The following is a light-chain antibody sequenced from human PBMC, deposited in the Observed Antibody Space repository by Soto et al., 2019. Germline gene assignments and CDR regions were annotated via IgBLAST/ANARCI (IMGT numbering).Light chain of an antibody. CDR2: WAS. J-gene: IGKJ2*01. V-gene: IGKV4-1*01. CDR3: QQYYDIPYT. Sequence: DIVMTQSPEFLAVSLGERATINCKSSQSVLDSAINKNHLAWYQQKPGQPPKLLFYWASTRESWVPDRFSGSGSGTDFTLTIGSLQAEDVAVYYCQQYYDIPYTFGQGTRLEI. CDR1: QSVLDSAINKNH.